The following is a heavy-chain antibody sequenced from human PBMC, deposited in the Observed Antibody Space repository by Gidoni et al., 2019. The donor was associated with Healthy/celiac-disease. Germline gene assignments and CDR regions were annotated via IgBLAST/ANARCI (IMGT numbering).Heavy chain of an antibody. CDR2: INHSGST. CDR3: ARDYSNYGMDV. Sequence: QVQLQQRGAGLLKPSEPLSLTCAVYGGSFSGYYWSWIRQPPGKGLEWIGEINHSGSTNYNPSLKSRVTISVDTSKNQFSLKLSSVTAADTAVYYCARDYSNYGMDVWGQGTTVTVSS. CDR1: GGSFSGYY. D-gene: IGHD4-4*01. J-gene: IGHJ6*02. V-gene: IGHV4-34*01.